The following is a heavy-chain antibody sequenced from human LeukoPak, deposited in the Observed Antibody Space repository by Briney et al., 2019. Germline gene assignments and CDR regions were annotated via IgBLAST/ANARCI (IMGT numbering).Heavy chain of an antibody. CDR2: VYSDGTT. CDR3: ARVNYAGGFDY. V-gene: IGHV3-66*02. Sequence: GGSLRLSCAASGFSVGSDYMSWVRQAPGKGLEWVSIVYSDGTTYYADSVKGRFSVSRDISKNTMSVQMNGLRPEDTAVYYCARVNYAGGFDYWSQGTLVTVSS. D-gene: IGHD1-7*01. CDR1: GFSVGSDY. J-gene: IGHJ4*02.